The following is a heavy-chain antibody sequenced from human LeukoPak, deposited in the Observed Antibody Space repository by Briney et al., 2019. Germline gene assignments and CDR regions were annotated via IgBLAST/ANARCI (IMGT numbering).Heavy chain of an antibody. V-gene: IGHV4-34*01. CDR1: GGSFSGYH. Sequence: SETLSLTCAVYGGSFSGYHWSWIRQPPGKGLEWIGEINHSGSTTYNPSLKSRVTISIDTSKSQFSLKVNSVTAADTAVYYCAKLHGDYALGYWGQGTLVTVSS. CDR3: AKLHGDYALGY. J-gene: IGHJ4*02. CDR2: INHSGST. D-gene: IGHD4-17*01.